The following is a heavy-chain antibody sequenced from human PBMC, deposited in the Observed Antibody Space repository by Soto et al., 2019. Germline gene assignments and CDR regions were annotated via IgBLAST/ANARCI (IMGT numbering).Heavy chain of an antibody. V-gene: IGHV4-34*01. CDR3: ARGPQYYDILTGYYMLRGYFDY. J-gene: IGHJ4*02. CDR2: INHSGST. Sequence: SETLSLTWAVEGGSCSGYYWSWIRQPPGKGLEWIGEINHSGSTNYNPSLKSRVTISVDTSKNQFSLKLSSVTAADTAVYYCARGPQYYDILTGYYMLRGYFDYWGQGTLVTVSS. D-gene: IGHD3-9*01. CDR1: GGSCSGYY.